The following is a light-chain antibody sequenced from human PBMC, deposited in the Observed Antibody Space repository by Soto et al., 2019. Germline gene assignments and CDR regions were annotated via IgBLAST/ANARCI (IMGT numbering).Light chain of an antibody. J-gene: IGKJ4*01. CDR2: KTS. CDR3: QQYKSFSLT. CDR1: QSINNW. Sequence: DIQMTQSPSTLSAFVGDIVTITCRASQSINNWLAWYQQKPGKAPKLLIYKTSDLESGVPSRFSGSGSGTEFSLTISSLQPDDFATYYCQQYKSFSLTFGGGTKVDIK. V-gene: IGKV1-5*03.